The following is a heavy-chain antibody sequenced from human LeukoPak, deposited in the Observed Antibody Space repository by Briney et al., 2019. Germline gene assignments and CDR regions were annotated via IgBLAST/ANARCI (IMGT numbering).Heavy chain of an antibody. CDR1: GFIVSSNY. V-gene: IGHV3-21*01. CDR3: AGAYCGGDCYSGVAFDI. Sequence: PGGSLRLSCAASGFIVSSNYMNWVRQAPGKGLEWVSYISSSSTFIFYADSVKGRFTISRDNAKNSLYLQVNSLRAEDTAVYYCAGAYCGGDCYSGVAFDIWGQGTMVTVSS. D-gene: IGHD2-21*02. J-gene: IGHJ3*02. CDR2: ISSSSTFI.